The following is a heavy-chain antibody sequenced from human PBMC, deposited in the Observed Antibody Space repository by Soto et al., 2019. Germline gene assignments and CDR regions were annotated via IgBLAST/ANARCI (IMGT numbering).Heavy chain of an antibody. V-gene: IGHV3-7*01. CDR1: GFTFSHYW. CDR2: IKEDGSVK. J-gene: IGHJ4*02. CDR3: ARIGYSSSGLDY. Sequence: EVQLVESGGGLVQPGGSLRLSCAASGFTFSHYWMTWVRQAPGKGLEWVANIKEDGSVKYYVDSVKGRFTISRDNAKNSLYLQVSSLRAEDTAVYYCARIGYSSSGLDYWGQGTLVTVSS. D-gene: IGHD6-6*01.